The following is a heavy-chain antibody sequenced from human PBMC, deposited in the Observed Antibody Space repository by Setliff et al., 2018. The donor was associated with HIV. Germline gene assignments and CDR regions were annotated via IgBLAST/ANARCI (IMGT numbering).Heavy chain of an antibody. Sequence: SETLSLTCTVSGDSISSANYYWSWIRQPPGRDLEWIGYIYYNGNAYYYNPSLKSRTTISLDTSMNQFSLKLTSVTAADTAVYYCAREVDVVTTSDAFDIWGQGTMVTVSS. CDR2: IYYNGNAY. D-gene: IGHD2-21*02. V-gene: IGHV4-30-4*08. J-gene: IGHJ3*02. CDR3: AREVDVVTTSDAFDI. CDR1: GDSISSANYY.